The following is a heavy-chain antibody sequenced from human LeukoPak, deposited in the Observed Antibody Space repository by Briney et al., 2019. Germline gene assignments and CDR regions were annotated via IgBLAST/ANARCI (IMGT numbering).Heavy chain of an antibody. CDR1: GGSISSYY. CDR3: ATNLGLYETRYFDV. CDR2: IYTTGST. D-gene: IGHD5-18*01. J-gene: IGHJ2*01. V-gene: IGHV4-4*07. Sequence: SETLSLTCSVSGGSISSYYWSWIRQPAGKGLEWIGRIYTTGSTNYNPSLKSRVTMSVDTSKNQFSLNLSSVTAADTAVYYCATNLGLYETRYFDVWGRGTLVTVSS.